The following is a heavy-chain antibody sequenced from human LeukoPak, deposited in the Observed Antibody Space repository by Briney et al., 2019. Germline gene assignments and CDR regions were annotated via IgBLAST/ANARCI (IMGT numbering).Heavy chain of an antibody. J-gene: IGHJ4*02. Sequence: GGSLRLSCAASGFTFTRYWMSWVRQAPGKGLEWVANIKQDGSERHYVDSVKGRFTMSRDNARNSVYLQMNSLSDDDTAVYYCARDGDYIMPPFDYWGQGILVTVSS. V-gene: IGHV3-7*01. CDR3: ARDGDYIMPPFDY. CDR2: IKQDGSER. CDR1: GFTFTRYW. D-gene: IGHD4-17*01.